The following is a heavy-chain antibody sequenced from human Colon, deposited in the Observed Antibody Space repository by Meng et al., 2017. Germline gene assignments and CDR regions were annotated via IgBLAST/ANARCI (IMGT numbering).Heavy chain of an antibody. CDR2: MFHSGTT. CDR3: ARLIAGWPFYFDY. D-gene: IGHD6-19*01. CDR1: GGSVSSGSHY. J-gene: IGHJ4*02. Sequence: QVQLQESGPGLVRPSETLSLTCNVSGGSVSSGSHYWSWIRQPPGKGLEWIGYMFHSGTTKYNPSLKSRVSMSVDTTKNQFYLKLTSVTVADTAVFYCARLIAGWPFYFDYWGQGSLVTVSS. V-gene: IGHV4-61*01.